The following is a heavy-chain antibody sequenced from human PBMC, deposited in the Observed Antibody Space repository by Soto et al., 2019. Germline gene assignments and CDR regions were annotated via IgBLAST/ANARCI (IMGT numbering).Heavy chain of an antibody. CDR1: GFIFDDYA. J-gene: IGHJ4*02. V-gene: IGHV3-9*01. D-gene: IGHD5-18*01. CDR3: AKGQYSSTWVAYFDF. Sequence: PGGSLRLSCAASGFIFDDYAMHWVRQVPGKGLEWVSGVGWNSGSIDYADSVKGRFTISRDNAKNSVYLQMNSLRAEDTALYYCAKGQYSSTWVAYFDFWGQGTLVTVSS. CDR2: VGWNSGSI.